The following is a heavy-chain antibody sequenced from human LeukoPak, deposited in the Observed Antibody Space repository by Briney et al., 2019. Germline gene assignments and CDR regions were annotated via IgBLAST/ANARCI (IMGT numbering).Heavy chain of an antibody. CDR3: ARESQLLFDY. V-gene: IGHV4-59*01. CDR2: IYYSGST. D-gene: IGHD2-2*01. J-gene: IGHJ4*02. Sequence: PSETLSLTCTVSGCSISSYYWSWLRQPPGKGLEWIGYIYYSGSTNYNPSLKSRVTISVDTSKNQFSLKLSSVTAADPAVYYCARESQLLFDYWGQGTLVTVSS. CDR1: GCSISSYY.